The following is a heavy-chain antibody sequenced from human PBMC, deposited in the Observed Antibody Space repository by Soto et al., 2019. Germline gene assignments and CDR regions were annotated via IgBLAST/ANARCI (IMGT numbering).Heavy chain of an antibody. CDR2: IKQDGSEK. D-gene: IGHD3-22*01. CDR3: ARDYDSSGFYPMR. J-gene: IGHJ4*02. CDR1: VFTFINYL. Sequence: GWSLRLSCAASVFTFINYLMKWVRQAPGKGLEWVANIKQDGSEKYYVDSVKGRFTISRDNAKNSLFLQMNSLRAEDTAVYYCARDYDSSGFYPMRWGQGTLVTVSS. V-gene: IGHV3-7*01.